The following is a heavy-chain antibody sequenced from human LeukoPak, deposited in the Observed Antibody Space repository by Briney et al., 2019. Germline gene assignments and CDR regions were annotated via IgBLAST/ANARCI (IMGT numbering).Heavy chain of an antibody. CDR2: ISNSGRTI. D-gene: IGHD2-15*01. J-gene: IGHJ4*02. Sequence: PGGSLRLSCAAPQYTFRNYELNWVRQAPGKGLEWISYISNSGRTIYYADSVRGRFTISRDNARNSLYLQSNSRRADDTAVYYCARADMAVVPVFDYWGQGTLVTVSS. V-gene: IGHV3-48*03. CDR3: ARADMAVVPVFDY. CDR1: QYTFRNYE.